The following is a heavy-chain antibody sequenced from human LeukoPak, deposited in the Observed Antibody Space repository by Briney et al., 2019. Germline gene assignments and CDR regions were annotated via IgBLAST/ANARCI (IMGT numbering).Heavy chain of an antibody. CDR3: ARHGAGCSGGSCPSDY. D-gene: IGHD2-15*01. CDR2: INHSRST. Sequence: SETLSLTCTVSGGSISSYYWSWIRQPPGKGLEWIGEINHSRSTNYNPSLKSRVTISVDTSKNQFSLKLSSVTAADTAVYYCARHGAGCSGGSCPSDYWGQGTLVTVSS. V-gene: IGHV4-34*01. J-gene: IGHJ4*02. CDR1: GGSISSYY.